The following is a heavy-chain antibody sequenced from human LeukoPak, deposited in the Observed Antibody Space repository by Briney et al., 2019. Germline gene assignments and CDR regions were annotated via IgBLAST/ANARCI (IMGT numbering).Heavy chain of an antibody. CDR3: ARGGRAVIINY. Sequence: SETLSLTCTVSGGSISSYYWSWIRQPPGKGLEWIGYIYYSGSTNYNPSLKSRVTMSVDTSKNQFSLKLSSVTAADTAAYYCARGGRAVIINYWGQGALVTVSS. D-gene: IGHD3-10*01. CDR2: IYYSGST. CDR1: GGSISSYY. J-gene: IGHJ4*02. V-gene: IGHV4-59*01.